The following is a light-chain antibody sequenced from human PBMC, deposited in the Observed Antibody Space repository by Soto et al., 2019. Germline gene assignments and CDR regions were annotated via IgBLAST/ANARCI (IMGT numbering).Light chain of an antibody. CDR2: DAS. CDR1: QSVSSY. CDR3: QQYESSPIT. Sequence: EIVMTQSPATLSVSPGERGTLSCRASQSVSSYLAWYQQKPGQAPRLLIYDASNRATGIPARFSGSGSETDFTLTVNRLEPEDFAVYYCQQYESSPITFGQGTRLEIK. J-gene: IGKJ5*01. V-gene: IGKV3-11*01.